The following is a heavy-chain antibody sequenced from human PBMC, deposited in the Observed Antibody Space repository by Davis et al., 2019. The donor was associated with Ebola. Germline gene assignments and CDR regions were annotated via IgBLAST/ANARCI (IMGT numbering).Heavy chain of an antibody. D-gene: IGHD3-22*01. J-gene: IGHJ4*02. V-gene: IGHV4-38-2*02. CDR3: AKDFESSGYFYGGYFDG. CDR2: IYHSGST. Sequence: MPSETLSLTCSVSGYSISSDYYWGWIRQPPGKGLEWIGNIYHSGSTYYNPSLKSRVTISVDTSKNQFSLKLRSVTAADTAVYYCAKDFESSGYFYGGYFDGWGQGTLVTVSS. CDR1: GYSISSDYY.